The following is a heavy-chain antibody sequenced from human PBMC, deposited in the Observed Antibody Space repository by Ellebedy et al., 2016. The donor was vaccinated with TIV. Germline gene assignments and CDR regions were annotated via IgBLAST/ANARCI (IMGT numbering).Heavy chain of an antibody. D-gene: IGHD1-1*01. V-gene: IGHV3-21*06. CDR2: ISGRSTNK. CDR1: GFTFSDFS. Sequence: AGSLRLSXAASGFTFSDFSMNWVRQAPGKGLEWVSSISGRSTNKEYADSLKGRFAISRDNAKNSLFLQMNSLRAEDTAVYYCARVFKERFSSGLYYYMDVWGKGTTVTVSS. CDR3: ARVFKERFSSGLYYYMDV. J-gene: IGHJ6*03.